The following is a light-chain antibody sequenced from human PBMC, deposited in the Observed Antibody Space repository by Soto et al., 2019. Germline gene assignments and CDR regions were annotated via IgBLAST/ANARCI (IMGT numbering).Light chain of an antibody. Sequence: DTQMTQSPSTLSASVGDRVTITCRASQGVGASLAWYQQRPGEAPKLLIFDASTLQSGVPSRFSGSGSGTEFTFTISSLQPDDFATYYCQQFHTYALTFGGGTKVDIK. J-gene: IGKJ4*01. CDR3: QQFHTYALT. CDR1: QGVGAS. CDR2: DAS. V-gene: IGKV1-5*01.